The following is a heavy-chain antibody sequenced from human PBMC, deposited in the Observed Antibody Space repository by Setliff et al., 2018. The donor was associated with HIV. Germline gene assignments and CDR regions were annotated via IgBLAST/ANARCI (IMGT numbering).Heavy chain of an antibody. J-gene: IGHJ3*02. D-gene: IGHD2-15*01. CDR2: IHYNEKT. CDR3: ARVRKTTPGAFDI. Sequence: SETLSLTCTVSGGSASNSRYYWAWIRQPPGKGLEYIGSIHYNEKTYYNPSLKSRVTISIDTSKNQFSLKLSSVTAADTAVYYCARVRKTTPGAFDIWGQGTMVTVSS. CDR1: GGSASNSRYY. V-gene: IGHV4-39*01.